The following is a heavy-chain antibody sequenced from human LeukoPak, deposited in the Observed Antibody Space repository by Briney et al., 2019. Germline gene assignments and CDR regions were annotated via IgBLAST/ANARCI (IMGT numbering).Heavy chain of an antibody. CDR1: GFTFSDYW. V-gene: IGHV3-21*01. CDR2: ISTSSTYI. Sequence: GWSLRLSCAASGFTFSDYWMHWVRHAPGAGLVWVSSISTSSTYIYYADSVKGRFTISRDNAKTSLYLQMNSLRAEATAVYYCARATDYFDYWGQGTLVTVSS. CDR3: ARATDYFDY. J-gene: IGHJ4*02.